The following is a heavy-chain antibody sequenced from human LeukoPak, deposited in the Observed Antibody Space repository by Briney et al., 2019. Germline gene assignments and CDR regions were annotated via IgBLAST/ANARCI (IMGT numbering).Heavy chain of an antibody. CDR2: ISSSSSYI. Sequence: GGSLRLSCAASGFTFSSYSMNWVCQAPGKGLEWVSSISSSSSYIYYADSVKGRFTISRDNAKNSLYLQMNSLRAEDTAVYYCASDPDYGDYSPFDYWGQGTLVTVSS. CDR3: ASDPDYGDYSPFDY. V-gene: IGHV3-21*01. CDR1: GFTFSSYS. J-gene: IGHJ4*02. D-gene: IGHD4-17*01.